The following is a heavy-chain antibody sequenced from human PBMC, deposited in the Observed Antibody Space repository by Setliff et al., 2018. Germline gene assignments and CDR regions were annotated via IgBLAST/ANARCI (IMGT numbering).Heavy chain of an antibody. V-gene: IGHV5-51*01. CDR1: GYSFTDYW. Sequence: PGESLKISCKASGYSFTDYWIAWVRQMPGKGLEWMGIIYPSNSNIKYSPSFEAQITFSVDKSITTAYLQWSSLKASDTAIYYCARHRVGNSGYAIPILDFWGQGFLVTVSS. J-gene: IGHJ4*02. CDR2: IYPSNSNI. D-gene: IGHD5-12*01. CDR3: ARHRVGNSGYAIPILDF.